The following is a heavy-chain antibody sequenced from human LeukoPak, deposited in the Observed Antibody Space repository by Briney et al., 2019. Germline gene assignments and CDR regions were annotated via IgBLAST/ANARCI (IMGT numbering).Heavy chain of an antibody. CDR3: ARRVHSSSWSSYFDY. V-gene: IGHV4-59*01. CDR2: IHYSGST. CDR1: GGSINSYY. J-gene: IGHJ4*02. Sequence: SETLSLTCTVSGGSINSYYWSWVRQPPGRGLEWIGSIHYSGSTSYNPSLRIRVTISVDKSKNQFFLKLSSVTATDTAVYYCARRVHSSSWSSYFDYWGQETLVTVSS. D-gene: IGHD6-13*01.